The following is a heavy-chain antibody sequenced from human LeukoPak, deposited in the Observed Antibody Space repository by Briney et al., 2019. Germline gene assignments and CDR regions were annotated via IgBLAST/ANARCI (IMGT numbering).Heavy chain of an antibody. Sequence: GGSLRLFCAASGFTFSSYAMHWVRQAAGKGLEWVAVISYDGSNKYYADSVKGRFTISRDNSKNTLYLQMNSLRAEDTAVYYCARDRYYGSAPSHYYYYGMDVWGQGTTVTVSS. D-gene: IGHD3-10*01. CDR3: ARDRYYGSAPSHYYYYGMDV. J-gene: IGHJ6*02. CDR2: ISYDGSNK. CDR1: GFTFSSYA. V-gene: IGHV3-30-3*01.